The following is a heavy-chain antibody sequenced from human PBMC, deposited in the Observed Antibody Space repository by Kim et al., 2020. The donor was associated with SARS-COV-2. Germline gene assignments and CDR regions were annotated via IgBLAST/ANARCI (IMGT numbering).Heavy chain of an antibody. Sequence: GGSLRLSCAASGFTFSSDDMHWVRQAPGKGLEWVAVIRLDGTNEYYADSVKGRFTISRDNSKKTLFLQMNSLRAEDTAVYYCTNVDYWGQGTLVTVSS. V-gene: IGHV3-33*06. CDR2: IRLDGTNE. CDR1: GFTFSSDD. CDR3: TNVDY. J-gene: IGHJ4*02.